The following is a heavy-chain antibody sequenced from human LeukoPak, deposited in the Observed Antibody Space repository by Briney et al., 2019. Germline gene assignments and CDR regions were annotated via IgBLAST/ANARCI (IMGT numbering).Heavy chain of an antibody. V-gene: IGHV5-51*01. J-gene: IGHJ6*02. D-gene: IGHD5-12*01. CDR1: GYSLTSYW. Sequence: GESLKISCKGSGYSLTSYWIGWVRQMPGKGLDWMGIIYPGDSDTRYSPSFQGQVTISADKSISTAYLQWSSLKASDTAMYYCARYSGYDWRGYYYYGMDVWGQGTTVTVSS. CDR2: IYPGDSDT. CDR3: ARYSGYDWRGYYYYGMDV.